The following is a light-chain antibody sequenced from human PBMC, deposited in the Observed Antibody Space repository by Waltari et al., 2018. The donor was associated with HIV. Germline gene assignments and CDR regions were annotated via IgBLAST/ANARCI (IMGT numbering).Light chain of an antibody. Sequence: SYVLTQPPSVSVAPGKTAMITCGGNNIGTVRVHWYQQKPGQAPVLVIYDDSDRPSGIPERFSGSNSGNTATLTISRVEVGDEADYYCQVWDSPSNHWVFGGGTKLTVL. CDR3: QVWDSPSNHWV. V-gene: IGLV3-21*04. CDR1: NIGTVR. J-gene: IGLJ3*02. CDR2: DDS.